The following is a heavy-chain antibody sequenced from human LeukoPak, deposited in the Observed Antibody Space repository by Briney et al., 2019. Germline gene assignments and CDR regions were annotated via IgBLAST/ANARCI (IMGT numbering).Heavy chain of an antibody. CDR3: ARVGGGLVPDYYDSSGYYHIYYYYGMDV. J-gene: IGHJ6*02. D-gene: IGHD3-22*01. CDR2: ISYDGSNK. CDR1: GFTFSSYA. Sequence: GRSLRLSCAASGFTFSSYAMHWVRQAPGKGLEWVAVISYDGSNKYYADSVKGRFTISRDNSKNTLYLQMNSLRAEDTAVYYCARVGGGLVPDYYDSSGYYHIYYYYGMDVWGQGTTVTVSS. V-gene: IGHV3-30-3*01.